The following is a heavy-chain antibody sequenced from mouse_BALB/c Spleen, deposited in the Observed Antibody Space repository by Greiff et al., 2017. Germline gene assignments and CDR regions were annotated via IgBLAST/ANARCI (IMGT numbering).Heavy chain of an antibody. CDR1: GYTFTSYT. V-gene: IGHV1-4*01. D-gene: IGHD2-4*01. J-gene: IGHJ4*01. CDR3: ARTMITIYAMDY. CDR2: INPSSGYT. Sequence: VQLQQSGAELARPGASVKMSCKASGYTFTSYTMHWVKQRPGQGLEWIGYINPSSGYTNYNQKFKDKATLTADKSSSTAYMQLSSLTSEDSAVYYCARTMITIYAMDYWGQGTSVTVSS.